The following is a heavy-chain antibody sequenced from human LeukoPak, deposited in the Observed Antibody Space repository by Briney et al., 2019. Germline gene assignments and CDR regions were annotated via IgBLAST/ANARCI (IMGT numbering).Heavy chain of an antibody. V-gene: IGHV4-59*01. J-gene: IGHJ5*02. D-gene: IGHD3-9*01. CDR1: GGSISSYY. Sequence: SETLSLTCTVSGGSISSYYWSWIRQPPGKGLEWVGYIYYSGSTNYNPSLKSRVTISVDTSKNQFSLKLSSVTAADTAVYYCARYVLTGDNWFDPWGQGTLVTVSS. CDR2: IYYSGST. CDR3: ARYVLTGDNWFDP.